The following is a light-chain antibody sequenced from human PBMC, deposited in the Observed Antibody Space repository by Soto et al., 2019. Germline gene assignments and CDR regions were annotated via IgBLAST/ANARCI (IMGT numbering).Light chain of an antibody. V-gene: IGKV1-12*01. J-gene: IGKJ5*01. CDR2: ATS. CDR1: QGISSW. CDR3: QQAHSFPVT. Sequence: DIQMTQSPSSVSASVGDRVTITCRASQGISSWLAWYQQKPGRAPKLRIYATSTLQRGVPSRFSGSGSGTEFTLTISSLQPEDSAIYYCQQAHSFPVTFGQGTRL.